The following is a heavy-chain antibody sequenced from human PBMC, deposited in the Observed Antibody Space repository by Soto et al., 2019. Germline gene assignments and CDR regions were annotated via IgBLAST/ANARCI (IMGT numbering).Heavy chain of an antibody. Sequence: EVQLLGSGGGLVQPGGSLRLSCAASGFTFSSYAMSWVRQAPGEGLEWVSGISGSGVSTHYADSVKGRFTISRDNSKNTLYLQRNSLRAEDTAAYYCAKEVGYSSGYDYFDYWGQGTLVTVSS. V-gene: IGHV3-23*01. CDR1: GFTFSSYA. J-gene: IGHJ4*02. CDR2: ISGSGVST. CDR3: AKEVGYSSGYDYFDY. D-gene: IGHD6-19*01.